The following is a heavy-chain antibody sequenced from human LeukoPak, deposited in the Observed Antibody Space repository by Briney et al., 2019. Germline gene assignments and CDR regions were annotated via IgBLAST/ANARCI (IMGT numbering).Heavy chain of an antibody. D-gene: IGHD6-13*01. CDR1: GFTFSSYS. CDR2: ISGNDGST. V-gene: IGHV3-23*01. Sequence: PGGSLRLSCAASGFTFSSYSMNWVRQAPGKGLEWVSAISGNDGSTYYADSVKGRFTISRDNSKNTLYLQMNSLRAEDTAVYYCAKGMGSAAGKPNWGQGTLVTVSS. J-gene: IGHJ4*02. CDR3: AKGMGSAAGKPN.